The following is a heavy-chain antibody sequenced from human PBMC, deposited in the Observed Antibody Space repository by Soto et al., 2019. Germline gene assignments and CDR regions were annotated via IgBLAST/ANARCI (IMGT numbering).Heavy chain of an antibody. Sequence: SSETLSLTCTVSGGSISSSSYYWGWIRQPPGKGLEWIGSIYYSGSTYYNPSLKSRVTISVDTSKNQFSLKLSSVTAADTAVYYCAREVLYRGWFDPWGQGTLVTVSS. V-gene: IGHV4-39*01. D-gene: IGHD4-4*01. CDR1: GGSISSSSYY. J-gene: IGHJ5*02. CDR3: AREVLYRGWFDP. CDR2: IYYSGST.